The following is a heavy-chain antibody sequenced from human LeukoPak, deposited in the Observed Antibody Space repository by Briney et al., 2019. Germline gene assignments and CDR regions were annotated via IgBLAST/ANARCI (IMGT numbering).Heavy chain of an antibody. V-gene: IGHV1-69*05. D-gene: IGHD2-2*01. CDR2: IIPIFGTA. J-gene: IGHJ6*03. CDR3: ARVPTPYCSSTSCPGYYYYYMDV. CDR1: GGTFSSYA. Sequence: SVKVSCKASGGTFSSYAISWVRQAPGQGLEWMGRIIPIFGTANYAQKFQGRVTITTDESTSTAYMELSSLRSEDTAVYYCARVPTPYCSSTSCPGYYYYYMDVWGKGTTVTVSS.